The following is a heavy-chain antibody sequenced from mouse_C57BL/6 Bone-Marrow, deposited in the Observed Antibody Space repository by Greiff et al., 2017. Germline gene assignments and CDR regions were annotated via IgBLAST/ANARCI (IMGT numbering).Heavy chain of an antibody. V-gene: IGHV5-4*01. Sequence: EVQGVESGGGLVKPGGSLKLSCAASGFTFSSYAMSWVRQTPEKRLEWVATISDGGSYTYYPDNVKGRFTISRDNAKNNLYLQMSHLKSEDTAMYYCAREYYGSSPYWYFDVWGTGTTVTVAS. CDR1: GFTFSSYA. J-gene: IGHJ1*03. CDR2: ISDGGSYT. D-gene: IGHD1-1*01. CDR3: AREYYGSSPYWYFDV.